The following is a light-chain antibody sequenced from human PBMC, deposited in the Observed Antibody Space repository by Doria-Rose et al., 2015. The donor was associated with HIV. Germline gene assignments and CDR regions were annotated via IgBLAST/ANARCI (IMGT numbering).Light chain of an antibody. J-gene: IGKJ1*01. CDR1: QSFSSTY. Sequence: EIVMTQSPGTLSLSPGERATLSCRASQSFSSTYLAWYEQIPGQAPSLLIYDVSTRATGIPDGFSASRSGTDFTLTINRLEREDFALYYCHQYGASWTFGQGTKVEI. V-gene: IGKV3-20*01. CDR3: HQYGASWT. CDR2: DVS.